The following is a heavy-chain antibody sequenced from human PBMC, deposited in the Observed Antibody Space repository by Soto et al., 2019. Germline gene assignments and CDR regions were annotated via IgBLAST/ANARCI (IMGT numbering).Heavy chain of an antibody. J-gene: IGHJ5*02. CDR2: ISQDGNEK. CDR1: GFTFSTYW. Sequence: EVQLVESGGDLVQPGGSLRLSCAASGFTFSTYWMAWVRQAPGKGPEWVASISQDGNEKFYLDSVKGRITISKDNAKKSLYLQMNSLRVEDTAVYYCAREVRATFDPWGQGTQVTVSS. D-gene: IGHD1-26*01. CDR3: AREVRATFDP. V-gene: IGHV3-7*01.